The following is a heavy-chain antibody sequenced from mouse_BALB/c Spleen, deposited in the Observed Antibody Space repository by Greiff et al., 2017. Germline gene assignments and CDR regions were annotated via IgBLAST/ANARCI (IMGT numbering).Heavy chain of an antibody. CDR1: GYTFTDYA. J-gene: IGHJ3*01. Sequence: QVQLQQSGAELVRPGVSVKISCKGSGYTFTDYAMHWVKQSHAKSLEWIGVISTYYGDASYNQKFKGKATMTVDKSSSTAYMELARLTSEDSAIYYCAREGIPLFAYWGQGTLVTVSA. CDR2: ISTYYGDA. V-gene: IGHV1S137*01. CDR3: AREGIPLFAY.